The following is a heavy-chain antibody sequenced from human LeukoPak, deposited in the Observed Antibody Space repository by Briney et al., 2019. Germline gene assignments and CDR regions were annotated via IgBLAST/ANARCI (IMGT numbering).Heavy chain of an antibody. CDR2: ISGSGVST. D-gene: IGHD1-7*01. CDR3: AKDERNWNYNLASQTYD. CDR1: GGSVSSYY. V-gene: IGHV3-23*01. Sequence: ETLFLTCTVSGGSVSSYYWSWIRQAPGKGLEWVSAISGSGVSTYYADSVKGRFTVSRDNSKNTLYLQMSSLRAEDTAVYYCAKDERNWNYNLASQTYDWGQGTLVTVSS. J-gene: IGHJ4*02.